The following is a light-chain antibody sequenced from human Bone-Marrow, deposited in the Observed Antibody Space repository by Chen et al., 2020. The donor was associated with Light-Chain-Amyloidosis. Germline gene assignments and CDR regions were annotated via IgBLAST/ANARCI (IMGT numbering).Light chain of an antibody. CDR2: RDT. CDR3: QSADSSGTYEVI. Sequence: SYELTQPPSVSVSPGQTARITCSGDDLPTKYAYWYQQKPGPAPGLVIHRDTERPSGISERVSGSSSETTATLTISGVQAEDEADYHCQSADSSGTYEVIFGGGTKLAVL. V-gene: IGLV3-25*03. CDR1: DLPTKY. J-gene: IGLJ2*01.